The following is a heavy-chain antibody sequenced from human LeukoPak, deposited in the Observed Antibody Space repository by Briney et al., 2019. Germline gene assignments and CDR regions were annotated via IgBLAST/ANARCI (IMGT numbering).Heavy chain of an antibody. Sequence: SESLPLTCSASSDSISSARNYWGWIRQSPGKGLEWLATIYSSGSTHSNPSLKSRVSISIDTSKNQFSLKLYSVTASDAAIYNFARHLSDTTMAHYFDFWGQGTLVTVSS. J-gene: IGHJ4*02. CDR3: ARHLSDTTMAHYFDF. CDR2: IYSSGST. CDR1: SDSISSARNY. D-gene: IGHD5-18*01. V-gene: IGHV4-39*01.